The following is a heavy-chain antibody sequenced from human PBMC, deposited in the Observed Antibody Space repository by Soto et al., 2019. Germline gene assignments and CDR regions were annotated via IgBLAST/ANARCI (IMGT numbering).Heavy chain of an antibody. CDR2: IIPIFGTA. J-gene: IGHJ4*02. D-gene: IGHD3-10*01. CDR1: GGTFSSYA. V-gene: IGHV1-69*13. CDR3: ARANYYGSGSYYNVLYYFDY. Sequence: SVKVSCKASGGTFSSYAISWVRQAPGQGLEWMGGIIPIFGTANYAQKFQGRVTITADESTSTAYMELSSLRSEDTAVYYCARANYYGSGSYYNVLYYFDYWGQGTLVTVSS.